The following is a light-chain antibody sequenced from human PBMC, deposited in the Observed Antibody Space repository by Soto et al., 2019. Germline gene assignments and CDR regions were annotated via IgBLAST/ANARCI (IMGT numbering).Light chain of an antibody. J-gene: IGKJ5*01. V-gene: IGKV1-39*01. Sequence: DIQMTQSPSSLSASVGDIVTITCRASQSVSSYLNWYQHKPGKAPKLLIYAASSLQSGVPSRFSGSGSGTDFTLTISSLQPEDFATYYCQQSYSTPITFGQGTRLEIK. CDR3: QQSYSTPIT. CDR1: QSVSSY. CDR2: AAS.